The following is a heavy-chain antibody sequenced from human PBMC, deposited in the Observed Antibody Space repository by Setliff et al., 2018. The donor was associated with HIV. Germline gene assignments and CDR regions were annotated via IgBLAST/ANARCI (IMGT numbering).Heavy chain of an antibody. CDR3: ARDSGYSFGFNYFDY. J-gene: IGHJ4*02. CDR1: GGSFSGYY. V-gene: IGHV4-34*01. CDR2: INHSGST. Sequence: KPSETLSLTCAVYGGSFSGYYWSWIRQPPGKGLEWIGEINHSGSTNYNPSLKSRVTISVDTSMDQFSLKLNSVTAADTAVYYCARDSGYSFGFNYFDYWGQGTLVTVSS. D-gene: IGHD5-18*01.